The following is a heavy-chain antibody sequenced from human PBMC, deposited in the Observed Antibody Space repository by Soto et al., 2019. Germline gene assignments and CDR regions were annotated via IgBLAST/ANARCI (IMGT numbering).Heavy chain of an antibody. V-gene: IGHV3-64*01. Sequence: GGSLRLSCAASGFTFSSYAMHWVRQAPGKGLEYVSAISSNGGTTYYANSMKGRFTISRDNSKNTLYLQMGSLRAEDMAVYYCARGWNYYGSGSYYRYYFDYWGQGTLVTVSS. D-gene: IGHD3-10*01. CDR2: ISSNGGTT. J-gene: IGHJ4*02. CDR1: GFTFSSYA. CDR3: ARGWNYYGSGSYYRYYFDY.